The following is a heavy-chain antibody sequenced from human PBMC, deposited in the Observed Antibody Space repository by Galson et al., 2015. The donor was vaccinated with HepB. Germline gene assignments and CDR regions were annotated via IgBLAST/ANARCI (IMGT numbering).Heavy chain of an antibody. CDR2: ISSSSSYI. J-gene: IGHJ6*02. Sequence: SLRLSCAASGFTFSSYSMNWVRQAPGKGLEWVSSISSSSSYIYYADSVKGRFTISRDNAKNSLYLQMNSLRAEDTAVYYCAREGGYSGYDPAPGMDVWGQGTTVTVSS. CDR1: GFTFSSYS. D-gene: IGHD5-12*01. CDR3: AREGGYSGYDPAPGMDV. V-gene: IGHV3-21*01.